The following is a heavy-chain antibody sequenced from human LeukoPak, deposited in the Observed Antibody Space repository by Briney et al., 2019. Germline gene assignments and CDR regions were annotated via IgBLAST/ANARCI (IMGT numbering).Heavy chain of an antibody. CDR2: ISSSSSSI. V-gene: IGHV3-48*04. J-gene: IGHJ4*02. CDR3: ARDSGRGGSCDY. Sequence: PGGSLRLSCAASGFTFKTYNMKWVRQAPGKGLEWVSHISSSSSSIFYADSMKGRFTISRDNAKNSLYLQMNSLRADDTAVYYCARDSGRGGSCDYWGQGTLVTVSS. D-gene: IGHD2-15*01. CDR1: GFTFKTYN.